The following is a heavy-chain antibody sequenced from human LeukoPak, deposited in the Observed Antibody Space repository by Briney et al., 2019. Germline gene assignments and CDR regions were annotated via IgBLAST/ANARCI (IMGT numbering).Heavy chain of an antibody. V-gene: IGHV3-7*03. CDR1: GFTFSGFW. J-gene: IGHJ3*01. CDR2: INSDGSEG. Sequence: GGSLRLSCAVSGFTFSGFWMSWSRQAPGKGLEWVASINSDGSEGYYADVVKGRFTISRDNAKNPLYLQINSLRAEDTAVYYCARSSYSSSSSVWGQGTMVTVSS. D-gene: IGHD6-6*01. CDR3: ARSSYSSSSSV.